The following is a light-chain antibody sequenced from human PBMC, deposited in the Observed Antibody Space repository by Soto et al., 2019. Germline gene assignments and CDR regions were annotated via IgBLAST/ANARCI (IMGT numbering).Light chain of an antibody. Sequence: EIVLTQSPGTLSLSPGERATLSCRASQSVSSSYLAWYQQKPCQAPRRLIYGESGRATGIPDRFSGSGSGTDFTLTITRLEPEDFALYYCQQYGSSPLTFGQGTKVEIK. CDR1: QSVSSSY. J-gene: IGKJ1*01. CDR2: GES. CDR3: QQYGSSPLT. V-gene: IGKV3-20*01.